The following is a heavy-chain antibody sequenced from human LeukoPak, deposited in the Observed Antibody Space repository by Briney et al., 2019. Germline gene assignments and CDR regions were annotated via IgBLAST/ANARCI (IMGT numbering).Heavy chain of an antibody. CDR3: ARGDIDY. CDR2: INPSGGST. Sequence: ASVKVSCKASGYTFTTYYIHWVRQAPGQGLEWMGVINPSGGSTSYAQRFQGRVTMTRDTSTSTIYMELSSLRSEDTALYYCARGDIDYWGQGTLVTVSS. J-gene: IGHJ4*02. D-gene: IGHD2-15*01. V-gene: IGHV1-46*01. CDR1: GYTFTTYY.